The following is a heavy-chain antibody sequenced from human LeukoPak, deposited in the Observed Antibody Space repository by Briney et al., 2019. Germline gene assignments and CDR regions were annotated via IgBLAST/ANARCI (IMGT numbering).Heavy chain of an antibody. Sequence: SETLSLTCAVYGGSFSGYYWSWIRQPPGKGLEWIGEINHSGSTNYNPSLKSRVTISVDTSKNQFSLKLSSVTAADRAVYYGARTPQDFYYTDVWGKGTTVTVSS. CDR3: ARTPQDFYYTDV. J-gene: IGHJ6*03. CDR1: GGSFSGYY. D-gene: IGHD2-15*01. CDR2: INHSGST. V-gene: IGHV4-34*01.